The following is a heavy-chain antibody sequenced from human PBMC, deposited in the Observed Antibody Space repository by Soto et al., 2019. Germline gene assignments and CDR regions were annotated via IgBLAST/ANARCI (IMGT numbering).Heavy chain of an antibody. D-gene: IGHD3-3*01. Sequence: SETLSLTCTVSGGSISSYYWSWIRQPPGKGLEWIGYIYYSGSTNYNPSLKSRVTISVDTSKNQFSLKLSSVTAADTAVYYCAREGGPPDYDFWSGYHHMDVWGKGTTVTVSS. V-gene: IGHV4-59*01. CDR1: GGSISSYY. CDR3: AREGGPPDYDFWSGYHHMDV. CDR2: IYYSGST. J-gene: IGHJ6*03.